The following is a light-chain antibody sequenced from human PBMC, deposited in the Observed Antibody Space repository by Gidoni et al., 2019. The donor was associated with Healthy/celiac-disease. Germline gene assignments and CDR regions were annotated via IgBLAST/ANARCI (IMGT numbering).Light chain of an antibody. J-gene: IGLJ3*02. CDR2: EVS. CDR3: SSYTTSTTLGGV. V-gene: IGLV2-14*01. CDR1: SSDIGGYNY. Sequence: SALTQPASVSGSPGQSITISCTGTSSDIGGYNYVSWYQQHPGKAPKLIIYEVSNRPSGVSNRFSGSKSGNTASLTISGLQGEDEADYYCSSYTTSTTLGGVFGGGTKLTVL.